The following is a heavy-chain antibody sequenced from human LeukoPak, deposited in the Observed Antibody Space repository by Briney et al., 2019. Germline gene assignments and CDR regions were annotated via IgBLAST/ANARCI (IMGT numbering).Heavy chain of an antibody. Sequence: GGSLRLSCAASGFTFSSYSMNWVRQAPGKGLEWVSSISSSSSYIYYADSVKGRFTISRDNAKNSLYLQMNSLRAEDTAVYYCARDGVVVPDAMSVGGIDYWGQGTLVTVSS. CDR1: GFTFSSYS. D-gene: IGHD2-2*01. J-gene: IGHJ4*02. V-gene: IGHV3-21*01. CDR2: ISSSSSYI. CDR3: ARDGVVVPDAMSVGGIDY.